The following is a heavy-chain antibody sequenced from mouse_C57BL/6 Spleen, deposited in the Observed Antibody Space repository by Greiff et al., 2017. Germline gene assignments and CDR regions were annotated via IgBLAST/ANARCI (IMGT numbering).Heavy chain of an antibody. CDR2: IDPSDSET. CDR3: ARAQTGTLYWYFDV. D-gene: IGHD4-1*01. Sequence: QVQLQQPGAELVRPGSSVKLSCKASGYTFTSYWMHWVKQRPIQGLEWIGNIDPSDSETHYNQKFKDKATLTVDKSSSTAYMQLSSLTSEDSAVYYCARAQTGTLYWYFDVWGTGTSVTVSS. J-gene: IGHJ1*03. CDR1: GYTFTSYW. V-gene: IGHV1-52*01.